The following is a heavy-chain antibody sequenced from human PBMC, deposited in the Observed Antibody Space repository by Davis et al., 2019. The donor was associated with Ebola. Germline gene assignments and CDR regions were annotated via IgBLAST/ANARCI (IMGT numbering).Heavy chain of an antibody. V-gene: IGHV4-30-2*01. CDR1: GGSISSGGYS. CDR2: IYHSGST. Sequence: MPSETLSLTCAVSGGSISSGGYSWSWIRQPPGKGLEWIGYIYHSGSTYYNPSLKSRVTISVDRSKNQFSLKLSSVTAADTAVYYCARRFDYWGQGTLVTVSS. CDR3: ARRFDY. J-gene: IGHJ4*02.